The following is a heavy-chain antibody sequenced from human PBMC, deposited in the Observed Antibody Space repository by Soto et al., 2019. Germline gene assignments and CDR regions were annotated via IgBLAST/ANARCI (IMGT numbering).Heavy chain of an antibody. J-gene: IGHJ4*02. Sequence: ASVKVSCKASGYTFATSALHWVRQAPGQRLEWMGWINVANGATKYSQKFQGRVTISRDTSTTTSFMDLSSLRSEDTAVYYCVRDNNWAAYWGQGALVTVSS. V-gene: IGHV1-3*01. CDR2: INVANGAT. D-gene: IGHD1-20*01. CDR1: GYTFATSA. CDR3: VRDNNWAAY.